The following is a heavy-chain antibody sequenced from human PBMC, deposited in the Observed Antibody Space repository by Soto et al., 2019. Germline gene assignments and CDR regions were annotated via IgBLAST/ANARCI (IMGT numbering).Heavy chain of an antibody. D-gene: IGHD6-13*01. CDR2: MNGDGSGM. CDR1: GFTFSNYA. V-gene: IGHV3-23*01. J-gene: IGHJ2*01. Sequence: DVQVLESGGGLVQPGGSLRLSCAASGFTFSNYAMSWVRQAPGKGLEWVSAMNGDGSGMYYPDSVKGRFTISRDNSKNTLYLQMNSLRAEDTAVYYCVRGEQQIYWFFDLWGRGTLVTVSS. CDR3: VRGEQQIYWFFDL.